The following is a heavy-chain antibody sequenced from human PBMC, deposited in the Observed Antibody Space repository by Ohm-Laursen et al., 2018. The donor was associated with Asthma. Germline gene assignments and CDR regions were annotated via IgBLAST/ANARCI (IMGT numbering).Heavy chain of an antibody. V-gene: IGHV1-18*04. CDR3: ARVSCNDDICYSLFYN. CDR1: GYTFTDYG. CDR2: ISAKNGNT. Sequence: ASVKVSCKASGYTFTDYGISWVRQAPGQGLEWMGWISAKNGNTDFTQKLQGRVTLTTDTSTSTAYMEVRSLTSDDTAVYYCARVSCNDDICYSLFYNWGQGTLVTVSS. D-gene: IGHD2-15*01. J-gene: IGHJ4*02.